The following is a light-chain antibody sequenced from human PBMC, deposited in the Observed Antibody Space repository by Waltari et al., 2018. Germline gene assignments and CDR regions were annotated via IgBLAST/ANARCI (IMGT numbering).Light chain of an antibody. Sequence: EVVMTQSPLSLPVTLGQPASISCKSSQGLVPSDGNTHSNWFEQRPGQSPRRLFYRVSSRQSGVPDRFCGSGSGTDLTLKISRVAAEDVGVDYCMQGTHWPYTFGQGTRLDIK. CDR1: QGLVPSDGNTH. V-gene: IGKV2-30*02. CDR2: RVS. CDR3: MQGTHWPYT. J-gene: IGKJ2*01.